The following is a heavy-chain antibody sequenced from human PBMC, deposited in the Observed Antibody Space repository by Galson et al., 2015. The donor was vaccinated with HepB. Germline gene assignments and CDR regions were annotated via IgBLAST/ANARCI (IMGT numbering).Heavy chain of an antibody. J-gene: IGHJ6*02. CDR1: GFTFSSYG. CDR3: ARADCSSTSCYNVGYYYYYGMDV. Sequence: SLRLSCAASGFTFSSYGMHWVRQAPGKGLEWVAVIWYDGSNKYYADSVKGRFTISRGNSKNTLYLQMNSLRAEDTAVYYCARADCSSTSCYNVGYYYYYGMDVWGQGTTVTVSS. V-gene: IGHV3-33*01. CDR2: IWYDGSNK. D-gene: IGHD2-2*02.